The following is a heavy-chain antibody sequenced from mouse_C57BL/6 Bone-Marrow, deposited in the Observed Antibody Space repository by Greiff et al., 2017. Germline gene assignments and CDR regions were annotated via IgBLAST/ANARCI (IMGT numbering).Heavy chain of an antibody. CDR1: GFTFSSYA. CDR2: ISDGGSYT. Sequence: EVMLVASGGGLVKPGGSLKLSCAASGFTFSSYAMSWVRQTPEKRLEWVATISDGGSYTYYPDKVKGRFTISRDNAKNNLYLQMSHLKSEDTAMYYCARQLRAMDYWGQGTSVTVSS. D-gene: IGHD2-4*01. CDR3: ARQLRAMDY. V-gene: IGHV5-4*03. J-gene: IGHJ4*01.